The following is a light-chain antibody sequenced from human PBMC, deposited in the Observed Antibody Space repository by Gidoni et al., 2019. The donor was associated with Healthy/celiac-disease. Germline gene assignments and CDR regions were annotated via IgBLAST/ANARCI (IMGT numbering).Light chain of an antibody. CDR2: LGS. V-gene: IGKV2-28*01. CDR1: QSLLHSNGYNY. J-gene: IGKJ1*01. CDR3: MQAIQTPKT. Sequence: DIVMTQSPLSLPVTPGEPASISCRSSQSLLHSNGYNYLDWYLQKPGQSPQLLIYLGSNRGSGVPDRFSGSGSGTDFTLKISRVEAEDVGVYYCMQAIQTPKTFGQGTKVEIK.